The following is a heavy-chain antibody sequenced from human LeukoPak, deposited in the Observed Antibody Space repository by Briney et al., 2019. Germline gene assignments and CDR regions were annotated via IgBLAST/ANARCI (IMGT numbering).Heavy chain of an antibody. CDR1: GFTFSSYS. Sequence: GGSLRLSCAASGFTFSSYSINWVRQAPGKGLEWVSSISSSSSYIYYADSVKGRFTISRDNAKNSLYLQMNSLRAEDTAVYYCARGGGDCSGGSCYSPYNWFDPWGQGTLVTVSS. J-gene: IGHJ5*02. CDR2: ISSSSSYI. CDR3: ARGGGDCSGGSCYSPYNWFDP. D-gene: IGHD2-15*01. V-gene: IGHV3-21*01.